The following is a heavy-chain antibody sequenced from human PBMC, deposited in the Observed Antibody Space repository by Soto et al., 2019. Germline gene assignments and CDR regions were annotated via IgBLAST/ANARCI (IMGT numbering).Heavy chain of an antibody. CDR2: INPNSRGT. CDR1: GYTFTDHD. J-gene: IGHJ6*02. V-gene: IGHV1-2*02. D-gene: IGHD2-2*01. CDR3: ARVKCQLLIGGRWYYYGMEV. Sequence: GASVKASCKAPGYTFTDHDMHWVRQAPGQGLEWMGWINPNSRGTNYAQKFQGRVTMTRDTSISTAYMELSRLRSDDTAVYYCARVKCQLLIGGRWYYYGMEVWGQGNTVTVSS.